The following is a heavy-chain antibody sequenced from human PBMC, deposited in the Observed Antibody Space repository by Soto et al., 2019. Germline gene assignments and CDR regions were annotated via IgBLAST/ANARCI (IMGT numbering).Heavy chain of an antibody. D-gene: IGHD6-19*01. J-gene: IGHJ4*02. Sequence: SGGSLRLSCAASGFTFSSYAMSWVRQAPGKGLEWVSAISGSGGSTYYADSVKGRFTISRDNSKNTLYLQMNSLRAEDTAVYYCAKDDSSGPTVCYDYWGQGTLVTVSS. CDR2: ISGSGGST. CDR1: GFTFSSYA. V-gene: IGHV3-23*01. CDR3: AKDDSSGPTVCYDY.